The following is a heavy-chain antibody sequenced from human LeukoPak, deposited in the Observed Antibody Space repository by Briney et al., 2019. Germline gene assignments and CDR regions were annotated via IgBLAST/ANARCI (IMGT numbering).Heavy chain of an antibody. Sequence: PSETLSLTCAVFGETFNDQYWSWIRQPPGKALEWIGEIRHGGGTNYHPSFKSRLTTSVDTSRNQFSLHLRSVTAADTAVYYWGRGEVREVIDHWGQGTLVTVSS. D-gene: IGHD3-10*01. CDR2: IRHGGGT. J-gene: IGHJ4*02. V-gene: IGHV4-34*01. CDR1: GETFNDQY. CDR3: GRGEVREVIDH.